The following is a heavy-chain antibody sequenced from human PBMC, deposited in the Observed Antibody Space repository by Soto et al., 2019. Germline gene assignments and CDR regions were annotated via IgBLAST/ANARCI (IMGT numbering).Heavy chain of an antibody. CDR1: GVPFSSYA. J-gene: IGHJ5*02. D-gene: IGHD3-22*01. CDR2: ISGSGGST. CDR3: TKDRGWLPIKGYNWFDP. V-gene: IGHV3-23*01. Sequence: GGSLRLSCAASGVPFSSYAMSWVRQAPGKGLEWVSAISGSGGSTYYADSVKGRFTISRDNSKNTLYLQMNSLRAEDTAVYYCTKDRGWLPIKGYNWFDPWGQGTLVTVSS.